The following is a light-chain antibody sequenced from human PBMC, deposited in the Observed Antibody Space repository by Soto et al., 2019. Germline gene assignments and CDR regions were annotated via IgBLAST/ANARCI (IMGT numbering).Light chain of an antibody. CDR2: GAS. Sequence: EIVMTQSPATLSVSPGERATLSCRASQSVSSNLVWYQQKPGQAPRLLIYGASTRASGIPARFSGSGSGTEFTLTISSLQSEDSAVYYCQQYNNWPRTFGGGTKVEIK. J-gene: IGKJ4*01. CDR1: QSVSSN. V-gene: IGKV3D-15*01. CDR3: QQYNNWPRT.